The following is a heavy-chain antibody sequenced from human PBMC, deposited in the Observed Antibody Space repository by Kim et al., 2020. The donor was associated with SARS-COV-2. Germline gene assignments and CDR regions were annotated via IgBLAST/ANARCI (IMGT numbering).Heavy chain of an antibody. CDR3: ARDDLTMVRGVHYYYYGMDV. CDR2: IIPIFGTA. J-gene: IGHJ6*02. CDR1: GGTFSSYA. Sequence: SVKVSCKASGGTFSSYAISWVRQAPGQGLEWMGGIIPIFGTANYAQKFQGRVTITADESTSTAYMELSSLRSEDTAVYYCARDDLTMVRGVHYYYYGMDVWGQGTTVTVSS. V-gene: IGHV1-69*13. D-gene: IGHD3-10*01.